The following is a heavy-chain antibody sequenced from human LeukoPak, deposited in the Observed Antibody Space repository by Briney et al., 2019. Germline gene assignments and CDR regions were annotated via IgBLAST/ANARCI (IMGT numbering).Heavy chain of an antibody. Sequence: GRSLRLSCAASGFTFSSYAMHWVRQAPGKGLEWVAVISYDGSNKYYADSVKGRFTISRDNSKNTLYLQMNSLRAEDTAVYYCAREVLLWFGEFDYWGQGTPVTVSS. V-gene: IGHV3-30-3*01. D-gene: IGHD3-10*01. J-gene: IGHJ4*02. CDR3: AREVLLWFGEFDY. CDR1: GFTFSSYA. CDR2: ISYDGSNK.